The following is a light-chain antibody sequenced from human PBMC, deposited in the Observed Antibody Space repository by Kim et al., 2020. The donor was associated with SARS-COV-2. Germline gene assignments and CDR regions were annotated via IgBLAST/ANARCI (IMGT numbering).Light chain of an antibody. CDR3: QQYNNWPYS. Sequence: SVSPVESAPLSCSASQRVSSNLAWYQQKPGQAPRLLICGASTRATGIPARFSGSGSGTEFTLTISSLQSEDFAVYYCQQYNNWPYSFGQGTKLEI. J-gene: IGKJ2*03. CDR1: QRVSSN. V-gene: IGKV3D-15*01. CDR2: GAS.